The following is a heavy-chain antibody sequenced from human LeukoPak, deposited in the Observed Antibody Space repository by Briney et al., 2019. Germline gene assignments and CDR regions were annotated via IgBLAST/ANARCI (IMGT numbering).Heavy chain of an antibody. V-gene: IGHV5-51*01. J-gene: IGHJ4*02. CDR1: GYSFTSYW. Sequence: GESLKISCKGPGYSFTSYWIGWVRQMPGKGLEWVGIIYPGDSDTRYSPSFQGQVTISADKSISTAYLQWSSLKASDTAMYYCARQPYYDFWSGYYPSYFDYWGQGTLVTVSS. CDR2: IYPGDSDT. CDR3: ARQPYYDFWSGYYPSYFDY. D-gene: IGHD3-3*01.